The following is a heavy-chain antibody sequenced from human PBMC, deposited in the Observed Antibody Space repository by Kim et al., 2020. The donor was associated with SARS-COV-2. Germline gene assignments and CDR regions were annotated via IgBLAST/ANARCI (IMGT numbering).Heavy chain of an antibody. CDR1: GFTFSSYA. CDR2: ISYDGSDK. Sequence: GGSLRLSCAASGFTFSSYAMHWVRQAPGKGLEWVAVISYDGSDKYYADSVKGRFTISRDNSKNTLYLQMNSLRAEDTAVYYCARDPGYCTNGVCQSDAFDIWGQGTMVTVSS. J-gene: IGHJ3*02. CDR3: ARDPGYCTNGVCQSDAFDI. D-gene: IGHD2-8*01. V-gene: IGHV3-30*04.